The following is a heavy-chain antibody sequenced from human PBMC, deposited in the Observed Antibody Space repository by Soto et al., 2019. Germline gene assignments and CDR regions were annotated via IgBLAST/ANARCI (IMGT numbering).Heavy chain of an antibody. CDR1: GFTFSGSA. J-gene: IGHJ6*02. CDR2: IRSKANSYAT. CDR3: IRACGGGSCYSSDYYYYGMDV. Sequence: GGSLRLSCAASGFTFSGSAMHWVRQASGKGLEWVGRIRSKANSYATAYAASVKGRFTISRDDSKNTAYLQMNSLKTEDTAVYYCIRACGGGSCYSSDYYYYGMDVWGQGTTVTVSS. V-gene: IGHV3-73*01. D-gene: IGHD2-15*01.